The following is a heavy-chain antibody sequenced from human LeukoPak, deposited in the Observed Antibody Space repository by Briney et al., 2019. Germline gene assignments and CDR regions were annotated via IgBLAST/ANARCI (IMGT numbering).Heavy chain of an antibody. Sequence: ASVNVSCKTSGYTFTSYGISWVRQAPGQGLEWMGWISAYNGNTHFAQKIQGRVTMTTDTSTNTAYMELSRLRSDDTAVYYCARAWQQLTYHPFDYWGQGTPVTVSS. CDR3: ARAWQQLTYHPFDY. D-gene: IGHD6-13*01. V-gene: IGHV1-18*01. CDR2: ISAYNGNT. J-gene: IGHJ4*02. CDR1: GYTFTSYG.